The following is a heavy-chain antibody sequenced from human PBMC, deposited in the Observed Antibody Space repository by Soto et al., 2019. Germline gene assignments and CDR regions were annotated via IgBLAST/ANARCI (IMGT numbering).Heavy chain of an antibody. CDR1: GFTFSSYA. Sequence: PGGSLRLSCAASGFTFSSYAMHWVRQAPGKGLEWVAVISYDGSNKYYADSVKGRFTMSRDNSKNTLYLQMNSLRAEVTAVYYCAREGGCGDSYYYYGMDVWGQGTTVTVSS. CDR2: ISYDGSNK. CDR3: AREGGCGDSYYYYGMDV. J-gene: IGHJ6*02. V-gene: IGHV3-30-3*01. D-gene: IGHD2-21*02.